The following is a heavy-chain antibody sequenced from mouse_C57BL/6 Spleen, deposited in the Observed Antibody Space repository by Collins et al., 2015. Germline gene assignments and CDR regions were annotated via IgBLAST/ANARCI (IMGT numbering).Heavy chain of an antibody. D-gene: IGHD3-1*01. CDR3: ARGAQLRLPFAY. Sequence: QVQLQQPGAELVRPGTSVKLSCKASGYTFTSYWMHWVKQRPGQGLEWIGVIDPSDSYTNYNQKFKGKATLTVGTSSSTAYMQLSSLTSEDSAVYYCARGAQLRLPFAYWGQGTLVTVSA. CDR2: IDPSDSYT. J-gene: IGHJ3*01. CDR1: GYTFTSYW. V-gene: IGHV1-59*01.